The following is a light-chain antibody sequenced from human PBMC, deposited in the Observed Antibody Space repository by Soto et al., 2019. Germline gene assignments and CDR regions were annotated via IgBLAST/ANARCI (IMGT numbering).Light chain of an antibody. V-gene: IGKV1-17*01. CDR3: QQANSFPLT. CDR2: AAS. Sequence: DIQMTQSPSSLSAYVGDRVTITFRASQGIRNDLGWYQQKPGKAPQLLIYAASSLQSGVPSRFSGSGSGTDFTLTISRLQPEDFANYYCQQANSFPLTFGGGTKVDIK. J-gene: IGKJ4*01. CDR1: QGIRND.